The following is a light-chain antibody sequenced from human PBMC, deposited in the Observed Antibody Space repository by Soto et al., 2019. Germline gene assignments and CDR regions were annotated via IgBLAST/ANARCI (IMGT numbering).Light chain of an antibody. CDR3: SLYTSSSTFV. V-gene: IGLV2-18*01. Sequence: QSALTQPPSVSGSPGQSVTISCTGTSSDVGSYNRVSWYQQPPGTAPKLMIYEVSNRPSGVPDRFSGSKSGNTASLTISGLQAEDEADYYCSLYTSSSTFVFGTGTKHRP. CDR1: SSDVGSYNR. J-gene: IGLJ1*01. CDR2: EVS.